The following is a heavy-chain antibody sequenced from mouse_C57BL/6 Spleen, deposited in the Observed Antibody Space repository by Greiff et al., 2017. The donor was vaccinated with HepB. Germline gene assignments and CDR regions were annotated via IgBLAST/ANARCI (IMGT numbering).Heavy chain of an antibody. CDR2: INYDGSST. Sequence: EVKVVESEGGLVQPGSSMKLSCTASGFTFSDYYMAWVRQVPEKGLEWVANINYDGSSTYYLDSLKSRFIISRDNAKNILYLQMSSLKSEDTATYYCARGGYGNYFDYWGQGTTLTVSS. CDR1: GFTFSDYY. D-gene: IGHD2-1*01. V-gene: IGHV5-16*01. J-gene: IGHJ2*01. CDR3: ARGGYGNYFDY.